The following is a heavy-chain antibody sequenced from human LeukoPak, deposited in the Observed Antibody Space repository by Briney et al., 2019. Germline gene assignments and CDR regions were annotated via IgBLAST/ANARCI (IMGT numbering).Heavy chain of an antibody. CDR1: GGTFSSYA. CDR3: ASTTDLSSSSLSY. Sequence: SVKVSCKASGGTFSSYAISWVRQAPGQGLEWMGGIIPIFGTANYAQKFQGRVTITADESTSTAYMELSSLRSEDTAVYYCASTTDLSSSSLSYWGQGTLVTVSS. V-gene: IGHV1-69*13. CDR2: IIPIFGTA. J-gene: IGHJ4*02. D-gene: IGHD6-6*01.